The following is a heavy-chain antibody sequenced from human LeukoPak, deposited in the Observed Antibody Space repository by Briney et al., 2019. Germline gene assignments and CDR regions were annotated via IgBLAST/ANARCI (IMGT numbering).Heavy chain of an antibody. V-gene: IGHV4-61*05. J-gene: IGHJ6*02. CDR3: AGCYDPGGEAYYGMDV. Sequence: SETLSLTCTVSGGSISSSSYYWGWIRQPPGKGLEWIGYIYYSGSTNYNPSLKSRVTISVDTSKNQFSLKLSSVTAADTAVYYCAGCYDPGGEAYYGMDVWGQGTTVTVSS. CDR2: IYYSGST. CDR1: GGSISSSSYY. D-gene: IGHD3-16*01.